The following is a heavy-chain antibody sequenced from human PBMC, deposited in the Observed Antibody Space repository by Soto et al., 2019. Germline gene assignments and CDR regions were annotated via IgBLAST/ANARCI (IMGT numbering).Heavy chain of an antibody. CDR3: ARAGLYGDYVYY. CDR1: GFTFSSYG. J-gene: IGHJ4*02. Sequence: VQLVESGGGVVQPGRSLRLSCAASGFTFSSYGMHWVRQAPGKGLEWVAVIWYDGSNKYYADSVKGRFTISRDNSKNTLYLQMNSLRAEDTAVYYCARAGLYGDYVYYWGQGTLVTVSS. V-gene: IGHV3-33*01. D-gene: IGHD4-17*01. CDR2: IWYDGSNK.